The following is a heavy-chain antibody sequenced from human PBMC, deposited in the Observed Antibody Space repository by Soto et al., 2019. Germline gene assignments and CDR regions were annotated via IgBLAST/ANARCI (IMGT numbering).Heavy chain of an antibody. CDR1: GGSISSYY. V-gene: IGHV4-59*01. D-gene: IGHD1-26*01. CDR2: IYYNGNT. Sequence: SETLSLTCTVSGGSISSYYWSWIRQPPGKGLEWIGHIYYNGNTNYNPSLNSPFTISIDTSKNQFSLKLTSVTAADTAFYYCARLGPNAFDYWGQGTLVTVSS. CDR3: ARLGPNAFDY. J-gene: IGHJ4*02.